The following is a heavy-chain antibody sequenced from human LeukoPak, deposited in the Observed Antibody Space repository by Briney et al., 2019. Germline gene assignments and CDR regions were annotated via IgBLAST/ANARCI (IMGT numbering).Heavy chain of an antibody. Sequence: GGSLRLTCAATGFIFSDYYMSWVRQAPGKGLEWVSAISGSGGSTYYADSVKGRFTISRDNSKNTLYLQMNSLRAEDTAVYYCAKGSGEWRLWYYIDYWGQGTLVTVSS. CDR2: ISGSGGST. V-gene: IGHV3-23*01. CDR1: GFIFSDYY. D-gene: IGHD5-18*01. J-gene: IGHJ4*02. CDR3: AKGSGEWRLWYYIDY.